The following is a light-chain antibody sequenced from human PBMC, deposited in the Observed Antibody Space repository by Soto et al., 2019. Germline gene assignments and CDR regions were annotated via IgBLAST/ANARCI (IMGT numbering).Light chain of an antibody. CDR1: QDSTKY. J-gene: IGKJ4*01. CDR2: DAS. V-gene: IGKV1-9*01. CDR3: QQLSSYPST. Sequence: IQLTQSPSSLSASVGDRVTITCRASQDSTKYLAWYQQKPGKAPNLLIYDASTLHSGVPSRFSGSGSGTDFTLIVSGLQPEDFATYYCQQLSSYPSTFGGGTKVDIK.